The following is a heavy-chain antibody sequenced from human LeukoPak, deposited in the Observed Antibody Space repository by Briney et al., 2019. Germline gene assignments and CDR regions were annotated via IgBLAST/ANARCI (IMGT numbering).Heavy chain of an antibody. D-gene: IGHD3-22*01. J-gene: IGHJ3*02. V-gene: IGHV3-30*18. CDR3: AKEVTMIVVVIGAFDI. CDR1: GFTFSSYG. CDR2: ISYDGSNK. Sequence: GGSLRLSCAASGFTFSSYGMHWVRQAPGKGLEWVAVISYDGSNKYYADSVKGRFTISRDNSKNTLYLQMNSLRAEDTAVYYCAKEVTMIVVVIGAFDIWGQGTMVTVSS.